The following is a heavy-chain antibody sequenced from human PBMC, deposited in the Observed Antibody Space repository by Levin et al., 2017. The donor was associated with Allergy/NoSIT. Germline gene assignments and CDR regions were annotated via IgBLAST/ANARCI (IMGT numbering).Heavy chain of an antibody. J-gene: IGHJ6*03. D-gene: IGHD5-12*01. CDR3: ARDGVGGYDLPGYYYYYYMDV. CDR2: IYYSGST. V-gene: IGHV4-59*01. CDR1: GGSISSYY. Sequence: SETLSLTCTVSGGSISSYYWSWIRQPPGKGLEWIGYIYYSGSTNYNPSLKSRVTISVDTSKNQFSLKLSSVTAADTAVYYCARDGVGGYDLPGYYYYYYMDVWGKGTTVTVSS.